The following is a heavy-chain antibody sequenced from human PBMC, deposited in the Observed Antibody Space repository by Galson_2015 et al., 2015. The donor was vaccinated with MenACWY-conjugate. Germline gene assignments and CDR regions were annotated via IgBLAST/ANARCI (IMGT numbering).Heavy chain of an antibody. V-gene: IGHV5-51*01. D-gene: IGHD1-26*01. CDR2: ISPGDSET. CDR3: ARHPPGGRGMDV. J-gene: IGHJ6*02. Sequence: QPGAEVKKPGESLKISFKGSGYTFTTYWIGWVRQLPGKGLEWMGLISPGDSETRYSPAFQGQVTISADKSISTAYVQWDSLQASDTAMYYCARHPPGGRGMDVWGQGTTVTVSS. CDR1: GYTFTTYW.